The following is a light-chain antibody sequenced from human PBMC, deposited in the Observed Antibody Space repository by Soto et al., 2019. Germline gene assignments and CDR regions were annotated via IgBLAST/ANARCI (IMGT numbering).Light chain of an antibody. J-gene: IGKJ2*01. CDR1: QRISRW. CDR3: QQYNSYSLYT. Sequence: DIQMTQSPSTLSASVGDRVTITCRARQRISRWLAWYQQKPGKAPKLLIYDASSLESGVPSRFSGSGSGTEFTLTISSLQPDDFATYYCQQYNSYSLYTFGQGTKLEI. CDR2: DAS. V-gene: IGKV1-5*01.